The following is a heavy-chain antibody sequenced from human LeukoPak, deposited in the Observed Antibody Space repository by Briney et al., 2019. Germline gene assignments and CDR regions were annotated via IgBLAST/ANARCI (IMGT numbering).Heavy chain of an antibody. CDR1: GYTFTGYY. V-gene: IGHV1-2*02. J-gene: IGHJ4*02. CDR2: INPNSGGT. Sequence: PMASVKVSCKASGYTFTGYYMHWVRQAPGQGLEWMGWINPNSGGTNYAQKFQGRVTMTRDTSISTAYMELSRLRSDETAVYYCASDYYDSSGNFDYWGQGTLVTVSS. CDR3: ASDYYDSSGNFDY. D-gene: IGHD3-22*01.